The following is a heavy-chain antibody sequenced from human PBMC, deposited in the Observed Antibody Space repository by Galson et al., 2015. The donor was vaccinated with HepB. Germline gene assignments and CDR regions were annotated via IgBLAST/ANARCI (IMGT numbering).Heavy chain of an antibody. V-gene: IGHV3-66*01. CDR3: ARDHKGGWYDVADY. J-gene: IGHJ4*02. Sequence: SLRLSCAASGFTVSTNYMSWIRQAPGKGLQWISVIYTYGSTDYADSVKGRFFISRDNSKNMVYLQMNGLRVEDTAVYYCARDHKGGWYDVADYWGQGTLVTVSS. CDR1: GFTVSTNY. CDR2: IYTYGST. D-gene: IGHD6-19*01.